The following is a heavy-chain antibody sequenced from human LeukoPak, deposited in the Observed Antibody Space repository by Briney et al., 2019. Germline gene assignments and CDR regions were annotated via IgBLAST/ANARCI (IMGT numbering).Heavy chain of an antibody. D-gene: IGHD3-22*01. CDR3: ARRANYYDSSGYPLGRGAFDI. J-gene: IGHJ3*02. CDR1: GGSLSSYY. V-gene: IGHV4-59*08. Sequence: SETLSLTCTVSGGSLSSYYWSWVRQPPGKGLEWIAYVYYTGNPSYNPSLKSRVTISVDTSKNQFSLKLSSVTAADTAVYYCARRANYYDSSGYPLGRGAFDIWGQGTMVTVSS. CDR2: VYYTGNP.